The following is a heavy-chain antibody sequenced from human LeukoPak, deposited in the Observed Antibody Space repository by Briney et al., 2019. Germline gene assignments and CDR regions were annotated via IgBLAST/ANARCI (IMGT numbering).Heavy chain of an antibody. Sequence: SAKVSCKASGGNFRNFAISWARQAPGEGLEWMGGISPIFNRPHYAPKFQGRVTITADESTSTAYMELSGVRSDDTAVYFCARQGNQLLYYFYYLDVWGNGTTVTVSS. CDR1: GGNFRNFA. V-gene: IGHV1-69*13. J-gene: IGHJ6*03. CDR2: ISPIFNRP. D-gene: IGHD1-14*01. CDR3: ARQGNQLLYYFYYLDV.